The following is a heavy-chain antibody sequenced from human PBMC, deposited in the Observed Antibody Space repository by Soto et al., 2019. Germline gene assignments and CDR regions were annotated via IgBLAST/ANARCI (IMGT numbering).Heavy chain of an antibody. CDR1: GGSFSGYY. CDR3: ARRSIAARLPDY. V-gene: IGHV4-34*01. CDR2: INHSGST. J-gene: IGHJ4*02. D-gene: IGHD6-6*01. Sequence: QVQLQQWGAGLLKPSETLSLTCAVYGGSFSGYYWSWIRQPPGKGLEWIGEINHSGSTNYNPSLKSRVPISVHTSKNQFSLKRSSVTAADTAVYYCARRSIAARLPDYWGQGTLVTVSS.